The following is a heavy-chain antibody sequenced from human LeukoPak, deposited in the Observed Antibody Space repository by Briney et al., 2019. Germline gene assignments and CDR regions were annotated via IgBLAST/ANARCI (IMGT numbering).Heavy chain of an antibody. Sequence: GGSLRLSCTASGFTFSSYAMSWVRQAPGKGLEWVSAISGSGGSTYYADSVKGRFTISRDNSKNTLYLQMNSLRAEDTAVYYCAKAIVVVPAVFGYWGQGTLVTVSS. CDR3: AKAIVVVPAVFGY. J-gene: IGHJ4*02. V-gene: IGHV3-23*01. CDR1: GFTFSSYA. D-gene: IGHD2-2*01. CDR2: ISGSGGST.